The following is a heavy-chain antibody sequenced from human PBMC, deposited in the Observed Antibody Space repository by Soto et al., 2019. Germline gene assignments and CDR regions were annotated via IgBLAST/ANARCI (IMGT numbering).Heavy chain of an antibody. CDR2: INESGST. D-gene: IGHD1-1*01. CDR1: GQSFSGNS. J-gene: IGHJ4*02. V-gene: IGHV4-34*01. CDR3: ARGSGIVALPGELEDVNYDY. Sequence: QVPLQQCGAGLVKPSETLSLSCAVYGQSFSGNSWAWIRQTPGKGLEWIGEINESGSTYYNPSLTSRVTISTYPSENQFSLNLSSVSAADTAAYFCARGSGIVALPGELEDVNYDYWGQGTLVTVSS.